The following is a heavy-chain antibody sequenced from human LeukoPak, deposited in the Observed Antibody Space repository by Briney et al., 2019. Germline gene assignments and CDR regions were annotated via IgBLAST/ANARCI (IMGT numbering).Heavy chain of an antibody. V-gene: IGHV1-18*01. D-gene: IGHD6-13*01. CDR2: ISAYNGNT. CDR3: AGGDAAAPRYFAY. J-gene: IGHJ4*02. Sequence: ASVKVSCKASGYTFTSYGISWVRQAPGQGLEWMGWISAYNGNTNYAQKLQGRVIVTEDTSTDTVYMDLSSLRSEDTAVYYCAGGDAAAPRYFAYWGQGTLVTVSS. CDR1: GYTFTSYG.